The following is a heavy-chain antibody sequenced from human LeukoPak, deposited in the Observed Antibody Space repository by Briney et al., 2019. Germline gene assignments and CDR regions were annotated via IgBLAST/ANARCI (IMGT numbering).Heavy chain of an antibody. Sequence: GGSLRLSCAASGFTFSSYSMNWVRQAPGKGLEWVSSISSSSSYIYYADSVKGRFTISRDNAKNSLYLQMNSLRAEDTAVYYCAKILQVATVTVPYFDHWGQGTLVTVSS. V-gene: IGHV3-21*04. CDR3: AKILQVATVTVPYFDH. D-gene: IGHD2-21*02. CDR2: ISSSSSYI. J-gene: IGHJ4*02. CDR1: GFTFSSYS.